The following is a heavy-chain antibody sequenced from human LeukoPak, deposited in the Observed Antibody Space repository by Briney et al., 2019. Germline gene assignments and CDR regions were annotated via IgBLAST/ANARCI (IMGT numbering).Heavy chain of an antibody. D-gene: IGHD6-25*01. CDR1: GFTFSSYW. Sequence: PGGSLRLSCAASGFTFSSYWMHWVRQAPGKGLVWVSRITSDGSNTIYADSVKGRFTISRDNAKNTLYLQMSSLRAEDTAVYYCARSGGGFFDYWGQGTLVTVSS. CDR2: ITSDGSNT. J-gene: IGHJ4*02. CDR3: ARSGGGFFDY. V-gene: IGHV3-74*01.